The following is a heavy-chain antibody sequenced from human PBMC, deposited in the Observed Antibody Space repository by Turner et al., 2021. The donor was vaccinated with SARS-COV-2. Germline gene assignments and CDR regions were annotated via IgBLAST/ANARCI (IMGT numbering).Heavy chain of an antibody. J-gene: IGHJ4*02. CDR3: ARDVGYCSSTSCYTGSHFDY. V-gene: IGHV1-3*01. Sequence: QVHLVQSGAEVKTPGSAVKVSCKASGYTFTSYAMHWVRQAPGQRLEWMGWINAGNGKTKYSQKFQGRVTITRDTSASTAYMELSSLRSEDTAVYYCARDVGYCSSTSCYTGSHFDYWGQGTLVTVSS. CDR1: GYTFTSYA. D-gene: IGHD2-2*02. CDR2: INAGNGKT.